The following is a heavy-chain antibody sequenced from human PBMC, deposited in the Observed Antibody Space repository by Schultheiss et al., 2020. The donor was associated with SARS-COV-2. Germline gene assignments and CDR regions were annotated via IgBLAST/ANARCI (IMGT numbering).Heavy chain of an antibody. Sequence: GGSLRLSCAASGFTFSSYGMHWVRQAPGKGLEWVAVISRDGSTLNNADSVRGRFSISRDNSKNTLYLQMNSLRAEDTAVYYCAKLGLVGATVDYWGQGTLVTVSS. CDR3: AKLGLVGATVDY. V-gene: IGHV3-30-3*02. D-gene: IGHD1-26*01. J-gene: IGHJ4*02. CDR1: GFTFSSYG. CDR2: ISRDGSTL.